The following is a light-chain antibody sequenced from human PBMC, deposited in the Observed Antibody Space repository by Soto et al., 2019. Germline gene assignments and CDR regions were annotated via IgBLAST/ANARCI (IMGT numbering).Light chain of an antibody. CDR3: QSYNEWPLA. V-gene: IGKV3-15*01. J-gene: IGKJ2*01. CDR1: ETLISF. Sequence: EIVLTQSPATLSVSPGERVTLSCRASETLISFLAWYQQKPGQAPRLLIYGASTRATGVPARFSGSGSATDFTLTISSRQSEDFAVYYCQSYNEWPLAVGQGTKLEI. CDR2: GAS.